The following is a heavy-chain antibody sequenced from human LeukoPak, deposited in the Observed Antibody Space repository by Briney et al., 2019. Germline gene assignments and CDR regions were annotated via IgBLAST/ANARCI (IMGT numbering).Heavy chain of an antibody. V-gene: IGHV1-46*01. J-gene: IGHJ4*02. Sequence: ASVKVSCKASGYTFTKYYIHWVRQAPGQGLEWMGKINPIGGSATYAQKFQGRVTMTRDTSTSTGYMELSSLKSEDTAVFYCARVSGMGELSVEVDYWGQGTLVTVSS. CDR3: ARVSGMGELSVEVDY. CDR1: GYTFTKYY. CDR2: INPIGGSA. D-gene: IGHD3-16*02.